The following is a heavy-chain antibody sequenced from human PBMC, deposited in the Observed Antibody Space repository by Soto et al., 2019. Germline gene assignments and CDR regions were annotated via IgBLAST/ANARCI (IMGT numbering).Heavy chain of an antibody. D-gene: IGHD3-10*01. CDR1: GFTFSNYI. Sequence: VPLVESGGGVVQPGRSLRLSCAASGFTFSNYIMHWVRQAPGKGLEWVAIILHDGNNKYYADSVKGRFTISRDNSKNTLYLQMNNLRTEDTAIYYCARDDEGGSYCDLGYWGQGTLVTVSS. CDR2: ILHDGNNK. J-gene: IGHJ4*02. V-gene: IGHV3-30-3*01. CDR3: ARDDEGGSYCDLGY.